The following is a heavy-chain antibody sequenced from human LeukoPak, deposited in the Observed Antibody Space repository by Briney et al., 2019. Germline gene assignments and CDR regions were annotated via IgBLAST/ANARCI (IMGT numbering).Heavy chain of an antibody. D-gene: IGHD2-2*01. CDR1: GGSISSYY. V-gene: IGHV4-4*07. CDR3: ARGYVSDV. CDR2: IDPNGNT. J-gene: IGHJ6*04. Sequence: PSETLSLTCTVSGGSISSYYWSWIRQPAGKGLEWIGRIDPNGNTNYNPSVKSRLIVSVDTSTNQFSLKLSSVTAADTAVYYCARGYVSDVWGKGTTVTVSS.